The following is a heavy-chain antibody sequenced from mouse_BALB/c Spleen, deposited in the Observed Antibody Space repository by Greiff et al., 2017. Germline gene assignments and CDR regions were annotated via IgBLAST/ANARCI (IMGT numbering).Heavy chain of an antibody. D-gene: IGHD1-1*01. Sequence: EVKLMESGGGLVKPGGSLKLSCAASGFTFSSYTMSWVRQTPEKRLEWVATISSGGSYTYYPDSVKGRFTISRDNAKNTLYLQMSSLKSEDTAMYYCTRQFYYYGSSLYYFDYWGQGTTLTVSS. CDR2: ISSGGSYT. V-gene: IGHV5-6-4*01. CDR1: GFTFSSYT. J-gene: IGHJ2*01. CDR3: TRQFYYYGSSLYYFDY.